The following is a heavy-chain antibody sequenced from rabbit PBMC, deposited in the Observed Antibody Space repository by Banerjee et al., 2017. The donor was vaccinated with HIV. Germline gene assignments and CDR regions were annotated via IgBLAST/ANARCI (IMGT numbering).Heavy chain of an antibody. Sequence: QLEESGGGLVKPGGSLKLSCKASGFDLSSYGVSWVRQAPGKGLEWIGYIDPVFGRTYYASWVNGRFTISSHNAQNTLYLQLNSLTAADTATYFCVRGGYYTSGWKFNLWGPGTLVTVS. D-gene: IGHD4-1*01. J-gene: IGHJ4*01. V-gene: IGHV1S7*01. CDR3: VRGGYYTSGWKFNL. CDR2: IDPVFGRT. CDR1: GFDLSSYG.